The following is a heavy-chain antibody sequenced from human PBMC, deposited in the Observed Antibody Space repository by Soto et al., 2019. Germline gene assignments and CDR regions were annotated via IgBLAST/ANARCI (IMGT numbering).Heavy chain of an antibody. Sequence: SVKVSCKASGYTFSYLYLHWVRQAPGQALEWMGWITPFNGNRKYAQKFQDRVTITRDTSLSTTYMELSSLRSEDTAMYYCARSGLAGGTSDFYFESWGQGTQVTVSS. J-gene: IGHJ4*02. D-gene: IGHD6-13*01. CDR2: ITPFNGNR. CDR3: ARSGLAGGTSDFYFES. V-gene: IGHV1-45*02. CDR1: GYTFSYLY.